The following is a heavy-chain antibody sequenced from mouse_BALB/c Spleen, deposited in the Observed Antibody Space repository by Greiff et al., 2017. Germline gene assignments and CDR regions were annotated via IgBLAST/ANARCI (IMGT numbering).Heavy chain of an antibody. D-gene: IGHD1-2*01. V-gene: IGHV5-4*02. J-gene: IGHJ4*01. Sequence: EVHLVESGGGLVKPGGSLKLSCAASGFTFSDYYMYWVRQTPEKRLEWVATISDGGSYTYYPDSVKGRFTISRDNAKNNLYLQMSSLKSEDTAMYYCARADGSLYYYAMDYWGQGTSVTVSS. CDR3: ARADGSLYYYAMDY. CDR2: ISDGGSYT. CDR1: GFTFSDYY.